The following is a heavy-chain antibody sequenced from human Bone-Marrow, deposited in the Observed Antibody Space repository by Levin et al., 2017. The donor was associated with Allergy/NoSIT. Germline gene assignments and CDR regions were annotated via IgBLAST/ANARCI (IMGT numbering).Heavy chain of an antibody. CDR1: GGSISTYY. V-gene: IGHV4-59*08. CDR2: VYYSGST. D-gene: IGHD5-18*01. Sequence: SLTLSLPCTVSGGSISTYYWSWIRQPPGKGLEWIGYVYYSGSTNYNPSLKSRVTMSVDTSKNHFSLKLSSVTAADTALYYCARHAGPIHLWLMDYWGQGTLVTVSS. J-gene: IGHJ4*02. CDR3: ARHAGPIHLWLMDY.